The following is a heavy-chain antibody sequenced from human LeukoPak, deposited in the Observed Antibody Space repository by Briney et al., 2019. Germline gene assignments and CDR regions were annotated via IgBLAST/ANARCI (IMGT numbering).Heavy chain of an antibody. V-gene: IGHV3-23*01. D-gene: IGHD7-27*01. CDR2: ISGSGGSA. J-gene: IGHJ6*03. CDR3: ARDRNWGPYYYYMDV. Sequence: TGGSLRLSCAASGFTFSSYAMSWVRQAPGKGLEWVSAISGSGGSAYYADSVKGRFTISRDNSKNTLYLQMNSLRAEDTAVYYCARDRNWGPYYYYMDVWGKGTTVTVSS. CDR1: GFTFSSYA.